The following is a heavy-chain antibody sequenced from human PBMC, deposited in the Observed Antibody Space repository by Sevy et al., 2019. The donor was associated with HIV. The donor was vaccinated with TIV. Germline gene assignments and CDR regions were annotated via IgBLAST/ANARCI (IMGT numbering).Heavy chain of an antibody. CDR3: AKTPSDIVATIGGDYYYYYYGMDV. V-gene: IGHV3-23*01. D-gene: IGHD5-12*01. CDR2: ISGSGGST. Sequence: GGSLRLSCAASGFTFSSYAMSWVRQAPGKGLEWVSAISGSGGSTYYADSVKGRFTISRDNSKNTLYLQMNSMRAEDMAVYYCAKTPSDIVATIGGDYYYYYYGMDVWGQGTTVTVSS. J-gene: IGHJ6*02. CDR1: GFTFSSYA.